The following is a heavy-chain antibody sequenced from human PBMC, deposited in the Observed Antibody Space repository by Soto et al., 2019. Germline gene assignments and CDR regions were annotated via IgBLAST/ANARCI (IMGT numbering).Heavy chain of an antibody. V-gene: IGHV1-2*02. D-gene: IGHD3-3*01. CDR3: ARDRLRFLNWFDP. CDR1: GYTFTGYY. J-gene: IGHJ5*02. Sequence: GASVKVSCKASGYTFTGYYMHWVRQAPGQGLEWMGWINPNSGGTNYAQKFQGRVTMTRDTSISTAYMELSRLRSDDTAVYYCARDRLRFLNWFDPWGQGTMVTVYS. CDR2: INPNSGGT.